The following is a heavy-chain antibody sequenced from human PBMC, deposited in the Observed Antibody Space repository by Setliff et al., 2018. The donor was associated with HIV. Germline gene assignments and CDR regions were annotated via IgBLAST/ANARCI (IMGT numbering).Heavy chain of an antibody. J-gene: IGHJ4*02. Sequence: LRLSCAASGFPFSNYCMNWVRRAPGKGLQWLSYISSSGDSVYGDSMKGRITISRDKANNSLYLQIHSLTAEDTAVYYCAIEDGCGGHYHSWGQGTLVTVSS. D-gene: IGHD2-21*01. CDR1: GFPFSNYC. V-gene: IGHV3-48*01. CDR3: AIEDGCGGHYHS. CDR2: ISSSGDSV.